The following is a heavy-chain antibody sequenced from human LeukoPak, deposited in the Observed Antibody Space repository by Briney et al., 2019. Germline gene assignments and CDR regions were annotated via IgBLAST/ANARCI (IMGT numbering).Heavy chain of an antibody. Sequence: PSETLSLTCTVSGGSISSYYWCWIRQPPGKGLEWIGYIYYSGSTNYNPSLKSRVTISVDTSKNQFSLKLSSVTAADTAVYYCARLRSDYDYYYYGMDVWGQGTTVTVSS. J-gene: IGHJ6*02. V-gene: IGHV4-59*08. D-gene: IGHD3-22*01. CDR1: GGSISSYY. CDR2: IYYSGST. CDR3: ARLRSDYDYYYYGMDV.